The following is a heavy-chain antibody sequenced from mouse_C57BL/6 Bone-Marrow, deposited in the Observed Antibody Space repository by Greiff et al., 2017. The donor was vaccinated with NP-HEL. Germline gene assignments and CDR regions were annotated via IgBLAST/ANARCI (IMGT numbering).Heavy chain of an antibody. Sequence: VQLKESGPELVKPGASVKIPCKASGYTFTDYNMDWVKQSHGKSLEWIGDINPNNGGTIYNQKFKGKATLTVDKSSSTAYMELRSLTSEDTAVDYCARGGSYYYGSPAWFAYWGQGTLVTVSA. CDR3: ARGGSYYYGSPAWFAY. CDR1: GYTFTDYN. V-gene: IGHV1-18*01. CDR2: INPNNGGT. D-gene: IGHD1-1*01. J-gene: IGHJ3*01.